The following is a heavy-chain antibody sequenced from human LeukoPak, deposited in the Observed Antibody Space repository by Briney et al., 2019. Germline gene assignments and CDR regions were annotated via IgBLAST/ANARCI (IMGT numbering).Heavy chain of an antibody. V-gene: IGHV1-2*06. CDR2: INPNSGGT. J-gene: IGHJ5*02. D-gene: IGHD1-26*01. CDR3: ARDSSGVVGATSWFDP. CDR1: GYTFTGYY. Sequence: GASVTVSCKASGYTFTGYYMHWVRQAPGQGLEWMGRINPNSGGTNYAQKFQCRVTMTRDTSISTAYMELSRLRSDDTAVYYCARDSSGVVGATSWFDPWGQGTLVTVSS.